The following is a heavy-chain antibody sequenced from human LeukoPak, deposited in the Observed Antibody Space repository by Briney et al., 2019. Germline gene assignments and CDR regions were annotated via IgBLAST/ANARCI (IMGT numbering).Heavy chain of an antibody. D-gene: IGHD6-19*01. V-gene: IGHV4-34*01. CDR1: GGSFSGYY. CDR3: ARDPRRSSGWFYFDY. Sequence: SETLSLTCAVYGGSFSGYYWSWIRQPPGKGLEWIGEINHSGSTNYNPSLKSRVTISVDTSKNQFSLKLSSVTAADTAVYYCARDPRRSSGWFYFDYWGQGTLVTVSS. CDR2: INHSGST. J-gene: IGHJ4*02.